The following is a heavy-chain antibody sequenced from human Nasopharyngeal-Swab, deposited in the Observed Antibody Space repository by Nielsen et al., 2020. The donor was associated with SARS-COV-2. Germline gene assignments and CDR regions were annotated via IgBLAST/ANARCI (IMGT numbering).Heavy chain of an antibody. J-gene: IGHJ3*02. D-gene: IGHD2-15*01. CDR1: GFTFSNYG. Sequence: GESLKISCVASGFTFSNYGMHWVRQAPGKGLEWVAAIWYDGTNKYYLDSVKDRFTISRDNSKNTVYLQMNSLRAEDTAVYYCVRWSGGWAFDIGGQGTMVTVSS. CDR3: VRWSGGWAFDI. CDR2: IWYDGTNK. V-gene: IGHV3-33*03.